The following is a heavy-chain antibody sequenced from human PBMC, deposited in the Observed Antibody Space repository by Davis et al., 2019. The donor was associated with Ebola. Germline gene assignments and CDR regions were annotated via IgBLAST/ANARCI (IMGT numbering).Heavy chain of an antibody. V-gene: IGHV1-2*02. J-gene: IGHJ4*02. CDR1: GYTFTNFG. D-gene: IGHD2-2*01. CDR3: ARGPAANAPLDY. CDR2: INPKSGAT. Sequence: ASVKVSCKASGYTFTNFGISWVRQTPGQGLEWMGRINPKSGATTYAQRFQGRVTMTSDTSSGTAYMDLGSLKSDDTAVYYCARGPAANAPLDYWGQGTLVTVSS.